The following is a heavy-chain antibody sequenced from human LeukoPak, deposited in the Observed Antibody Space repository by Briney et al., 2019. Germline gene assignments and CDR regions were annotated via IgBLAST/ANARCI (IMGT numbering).Heavy chain of an antibody. D-gene: IGHD6-19*01. CDR3: AKDFSRALISGWRFDY. CDR2: IKQDGSEA. V-gene: IGHV3-7*03. CDR1: RFTFSDYR. Sequence: GGSLRLSCVASRFTFSDYRMTWVRQAPGKGLEWVANIKQDGSEAYYVDSVKGRFTVSRDNAKNSLYLQLNSLGAEDTAVYYCAKDFSRALISGWRFDYWGQGTLVTVSS. J-gene: IGHJ4*02.